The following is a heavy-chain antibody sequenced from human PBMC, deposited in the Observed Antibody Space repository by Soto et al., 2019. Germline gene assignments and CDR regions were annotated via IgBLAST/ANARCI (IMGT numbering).Heavy chain of an antibody. CDR3: ARRRVVTMVRGVRNWFDP. J-gene: IGHJ5*02. CDR1: GGSFSGYY. V-gene: IGHV4-34*01. Sequence: QVQLQQRGAGLLKPSETLSLTCAVYGGSFSGYYWSWIRQPPGKGLEWIGEINHSGSTNYNPSLKSRVTISVDTSKNQFSLKLSSVTAADTAVYYCARRRVVTMVRGVRNWFDPWGQGTLVTVSS. CDR2: INHSGST. D-gene: IGHD3-10*01.